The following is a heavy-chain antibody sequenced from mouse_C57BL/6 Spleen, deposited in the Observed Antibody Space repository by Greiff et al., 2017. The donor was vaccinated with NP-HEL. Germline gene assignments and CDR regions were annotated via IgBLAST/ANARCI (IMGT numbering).Heavy chain of an antibody. V-gene: IGHV1-63*01. D-gene: IGHD2-14*01. CDR2: IYPGGGYT. Sequence: QVQLQQSGAELVRPGTSVKMSCKASGYTFTNYWIGWAKQRPGHGLEWIGDIYPGGGYTNYNEKFKGKATLTADKSSSTAYMQFSSLTSEDSAIYYCARGRGTGDYAMDYWGQGTSVTVSS. CDR1: GYTFTNYW. J-gene: IGHJ4*01. CDR3: ARGRGTGDYAMDY.